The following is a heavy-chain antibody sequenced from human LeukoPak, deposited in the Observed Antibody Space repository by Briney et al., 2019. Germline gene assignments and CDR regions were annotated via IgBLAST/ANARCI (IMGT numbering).Heavy chain of an antibody. CDR2: IYSGGST. Sequence: GGSLRLSCATSGFTFSNYWMSWLRQAPGKGLEWVSVIYSGGSTYYADSVKGRFTISRDNSKNTLYLQMNSLRAEDTAVYYCAKPRSCSSSSCYWHFDLWGRGTLVTVSS. J-gene: IGHJ2*01. D-gene: IGHD2-2*01. CDR3: AKPRSCSSSSCYWHFDL. CDR1: GFTFSNYW. V-gene: IGHV3-23*03.